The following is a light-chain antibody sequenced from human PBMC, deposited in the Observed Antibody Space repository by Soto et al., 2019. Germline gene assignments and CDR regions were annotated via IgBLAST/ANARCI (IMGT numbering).Light chain of an antibody. CDR1: QSVSGN. J-gene: IGKJ1*01. V-gene: IGKV3D-15*01. CDR2: GAS. Sequence: EIVMTQSPATLSVSPGERATLSCRASQSVSGNLAWYQQKPGQAPRLLIYGASSRATGIPDRFSGSGSGTDFTLTIRSLQPEDFATYFCQQSYSSPWTFGQGTKVDIK. CDR3: QQSYSSPWT.